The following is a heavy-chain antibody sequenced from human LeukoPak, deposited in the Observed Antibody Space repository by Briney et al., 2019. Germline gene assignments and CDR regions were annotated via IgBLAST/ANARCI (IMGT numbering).Heavy chain of an antibody. CDR2: ISGSSSYT. V-gene: IGHV3-11*03. CDR3: ARGGIAAAALVHLDY. CDR1: GFTFSNYY. Sequence: GGSLRLSCAASGFTFSNYYMSWIRQAPGKGLEWVSYISGSSSYTKYVVSVKGRFTISRDNAKNSLYLQMNSLRAEDTAVYYCARGGIAAAALVHLDYWGQGTLVTVSS. D-gene: IGHD6-13*01. J-gene: IGHJ4*02.